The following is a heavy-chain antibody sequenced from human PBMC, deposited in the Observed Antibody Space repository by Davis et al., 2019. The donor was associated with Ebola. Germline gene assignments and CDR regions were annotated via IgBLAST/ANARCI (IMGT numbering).Heavy chain of an antibody. CDR1: GYTFIGYY. J-gene: IGHJ6*02. D-gene: IGHD1-26*01. Sequence: ASVKVSCKASGYTFIGYYMHWVRQAPGQGLEWMGWISAYNGNTNYAQKFQGRVTLTRDTSISTAYMELSRLTSDDTAVYYCARGVGAGASRMDVWGQGTTVTVSS. V-gene: IGHV1-2*02. CDR2: ISAYNGNT. CDR3: ARGVGAGASRMDV.